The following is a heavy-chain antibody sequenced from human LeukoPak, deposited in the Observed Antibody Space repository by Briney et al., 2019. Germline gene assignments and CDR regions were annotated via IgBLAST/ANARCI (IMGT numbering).Heavy chain of an antibody. V-gene: IGHV4-34*01. CDR3: ARGPDGDHLDY. Sequence: PSETLSLTCVVSGYSISSGYYWSWIRQPPGKGLEWIGEINHSGSTNYNPSLKSRVTISVDTSKTQFSLKLSSVTAADTAVYYCARGPDGDHLDYWGQGILVTVFS. J-gene: IGHJ4*02. CDR1: GYSISSGYY. CDR2: INHSGST. D-gene: IGHD4-17*01.